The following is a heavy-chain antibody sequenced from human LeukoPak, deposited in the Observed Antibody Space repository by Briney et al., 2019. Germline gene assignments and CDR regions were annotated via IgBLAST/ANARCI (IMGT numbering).Heavy chain of an antibody. V-gene: IGHV4-4*02. D-gene: IGHD6-13*01. Sequence: PSETLSLTCAVSGGSISSSNWWSWVRQPPGKGLEWIGEIYHSGSTNYNPSLKSRVTISVDTSKNQFSLKLSSVTAADTAVYYCAREAVGAAAGTYNFDYWGQGTLVTVSS. CDR2: IYHSGST. J-gene: IGHJ4*02. CDR3: AREAVGAAAGTYNFDY. CDR1: GGSISSSNW.